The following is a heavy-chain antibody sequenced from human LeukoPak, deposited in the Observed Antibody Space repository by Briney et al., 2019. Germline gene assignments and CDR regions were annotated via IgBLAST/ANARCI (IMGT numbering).Heavy chain of an antibody. D-gene: IGHD2-2*01. J-gene: IGHJ5*02. CDR1: GYTFTGYD. Sequence: ASLKVSCKASGYTFTGYDMHWVRQAPGQGLEWMACINPNSGGTNYAQKFQGRFTMTRDTSISTAYMQLSRLRSEDTAVYYCTTPVVYCISTSCDDWFDPWGQGSLVTVSA. CDR3: TTPVVYCISTSCDDWFDP. V-gene: IGHV1-2*02. CDR2: INPNSGGT.